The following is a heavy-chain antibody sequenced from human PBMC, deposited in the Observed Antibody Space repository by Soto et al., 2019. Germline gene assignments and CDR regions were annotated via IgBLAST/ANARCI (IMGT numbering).Heavy chain of an antibody. CDR2: ISGSGGST. D-gene: IGHD6-19*01. CDR3: AKDLFPGPVADWFDP. V-gene: IGHV3-23*01. Sequence: GGSLRLSCAASGFTFSSYAMSWVRQAPGKGLEWVSAISGSGGSTYYADSVKGRFTISRDNSKNTLYLQMNSLRAEDTAVYYCAKDLFPGPVADWFDPWGQGTLVTVSS. J-gene: IGHJ5*02. CDR1: GFTFSSYA.